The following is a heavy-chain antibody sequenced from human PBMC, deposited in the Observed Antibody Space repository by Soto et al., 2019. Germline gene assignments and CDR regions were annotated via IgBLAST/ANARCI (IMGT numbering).Heavy chain of an antibody. CDR2: INPSGGGT. CDR1: EYTFNTYY. V-gene: IGHV1-2*02. J-gene: IGHJ3*02. Sequence: GASVKVSCKPSEYTFNTYYLYWVRQAPGQALEWMGGINPSGGGTNYAQKFQGRVTMTRDTSMSTAYMELSRLRSDDTAVYYCARDRGNADAFDIWGQGTMVTVSS. CDR3: ARDRGNADAFDI. D-gene: IGHD3-10*01.